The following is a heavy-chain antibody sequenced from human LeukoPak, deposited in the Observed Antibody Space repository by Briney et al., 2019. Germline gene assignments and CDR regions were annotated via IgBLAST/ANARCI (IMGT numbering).Heavy chain of an antibody. J-gene: IGHJ3*02. CDR3: ASYYYDSSGYTPDI. CDR2: IIPIFGTA. CDR1: GGTFSSYA. Sequence: GASVKVSCKASGGTFSSYAISWVRQAPGQGLEWMGGIIPIFGTANYAQKFQGRVTITTDESTSTAYMELSSLRSVDTAVYYCASYYYDSSGYTPDIWGQGTMVTVSS. D-gene: IGHD3-22*01. V-gene: IGHV1-69*05.